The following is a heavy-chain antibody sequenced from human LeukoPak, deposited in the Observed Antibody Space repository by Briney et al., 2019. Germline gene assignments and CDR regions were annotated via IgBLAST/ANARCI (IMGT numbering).Heavy chain of an antibody. D-gene: IGHD2-2*01. CDR3: AKDKNALCSITCRSEFDY. Sequence: GGSLRLSCTASGFTFSRYGMNWVRQAPGKGLEWVAFMRFDESDKYYADSVKGRFTISRDNSKNTLYLQMNSLRAEDTAVYYCAKDKNALCSITCRSEFDYWGQGTLVTVSS. CDR1: GFTFSRYG. J-gene: IGHJ4*02. CDR2: MRFDESDK. V-gene: IGHV3-30*02.